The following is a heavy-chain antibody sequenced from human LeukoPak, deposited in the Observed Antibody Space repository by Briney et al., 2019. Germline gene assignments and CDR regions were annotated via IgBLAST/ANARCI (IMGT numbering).Heavy chain of an antibody. D-gene: IGHD6-13*01. CDR3: ARERTAAGTNWFDP. J-gene: IGHJ5*02. V-gene: IGHV3-21*01. CDR2: ISISSNYI. Sequence: GGSLRLSCAASGFTFSRYSMNWVRQAPGKGLEWVSSISISSNYIYYTDSVKGRCTISRDNGKNSLYLQMNSLRAEDTAVYYCARERTAAGTNWFDPWGQGTLVTVSS. CDR1: GFTFSRYS.